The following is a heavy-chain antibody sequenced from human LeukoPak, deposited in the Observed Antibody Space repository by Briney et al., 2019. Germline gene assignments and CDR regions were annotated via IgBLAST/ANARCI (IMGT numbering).Heavy chain of an antibody. J-gene: IGHJ6*02. CDR3: ARDPYSSTWSYGMDV. CDR2: ISSSSSSSSYI. D-gene: IGHD6-6*01. CDR1: GFTFSSYT. V-gene: IGHV3-21*04. Sequence: GGSLRLSCAASGFTFSSYTMTCVRQAPGKGLEWVSSISSSSSSSSYIYYADSVKGRFTISRDNAKNSLYLQMNSLRAEDTAVYYCARDPYSSTWSYGMDVWGQGTTVTVSS.